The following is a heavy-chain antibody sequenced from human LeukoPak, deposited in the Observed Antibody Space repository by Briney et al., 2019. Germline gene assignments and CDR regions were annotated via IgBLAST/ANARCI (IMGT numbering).Heavy chain of an antibody. V-gene: IGHV3-66*01. Sequence: GGSLRLSCAASGFTVSSNYMSWVRQAPGKGLEWDSVIYSGGSTYYADSVKGRFTISRDNSKNTLYLQMNSLRAEDTAVYYCARVVRLQSYYYYGMDVWGQGTTVTVSS. CDR2: IYSGGST. D-gene: IGHD4-11*01. J-gene: IGHJ6*02. CDR3: ARVVRLQSYYYYGMDV. CDR1: GFTVSSNY.